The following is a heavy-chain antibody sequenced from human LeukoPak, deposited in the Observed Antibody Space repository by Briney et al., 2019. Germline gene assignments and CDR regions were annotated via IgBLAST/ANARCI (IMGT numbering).Heavy chain of an antibody. CDR1: GFTFSSYG. Sequence: PGRSLRLSCAASGFTFSSYGMHWVRQAPGKGLEWVAVIWYDGNNKYYADPVKGRFTISRDNSKNTLYLQMNSLRAEDTAVYYCARDRLSYYDTLTAHKGIDYWGQGTLVAVSS. D-gene: IGHD3-9*01. V-gene: IGHV3-33*01. J-gene: IGHJ4*02. CDR2: IWYDGNNK. CDR3: ARDRLSYYDTLTAHKGIDY.